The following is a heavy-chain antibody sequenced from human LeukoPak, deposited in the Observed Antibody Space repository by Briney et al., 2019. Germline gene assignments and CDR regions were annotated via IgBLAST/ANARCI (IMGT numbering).Heavy chain of an antibody. CDR2: INPSGGGT. CDR3: ARTTAVAGNFDY. Sequence: GSVNVSCMASGYTFTNYYMHWVRQAPGQGLEWVGIINPSGGGTSYAQKLQGRLTMTRDTSTSTVDMELSSLRSEDSAVYYCARTTAVAGNFDYWGRGTLVSVSS. J-gene: IGHJ4*02. D-gene: IGHD6-19*01. V-gene: IGHV1-46*04. CDR1: GYTFTNYY.